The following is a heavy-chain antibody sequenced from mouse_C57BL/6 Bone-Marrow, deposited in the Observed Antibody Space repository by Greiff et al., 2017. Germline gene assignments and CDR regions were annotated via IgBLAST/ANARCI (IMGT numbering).Heavy chain of an antibody. CDR3: AKPVGALYYAMDY. V-gene: IGHV2-5*01. Sequence: QVQLKESGPGLVPPSQSLSLTCTVSGFSLTSYGVHWVRQSPGKGLEWLGVIWRCGSTDYNAAFMSRLSITKDNSKSQVFFKMNRLQADDTAIYYCAKPVGALYYAMDYWGQGTSVTVSS. CDR2: IWRCGST. CDR1: GFSLTSYG. J-gene: IGHJ4*01.